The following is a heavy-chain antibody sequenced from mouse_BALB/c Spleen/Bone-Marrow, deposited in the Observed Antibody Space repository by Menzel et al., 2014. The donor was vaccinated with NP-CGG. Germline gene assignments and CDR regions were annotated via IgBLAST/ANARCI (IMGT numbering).Heavy chain of an antibody. CDR1: GYTFTSYT. CDR2: INPSSGYT. CDR3: ARACYDYDRGWFAY. Sequence: QVQLKESGAELARPGASVKMSCKASGYTFTSYTMHWVKQRPGQGLEWIGYINPSSGYTNYNQKFKDKATLTADKSSSTTNMQLSILTSKDAVVYYYARACYDYDRGWFAYWGQGTLVTVSA. D-gene: IGHD2-4*01. V-gene: IGHV1-4*01. J-gene: IGHJ3*01.